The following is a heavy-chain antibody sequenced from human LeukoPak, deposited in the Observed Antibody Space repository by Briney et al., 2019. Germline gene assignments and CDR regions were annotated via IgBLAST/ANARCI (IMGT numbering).Heavy chain of an antibody. Sequence: PGGSLRLSCAASGFTFSSYGMHWVRQAPGKGLEWVAVIWYDGSNKYYADSVKGRFTISGDNSKNALYLQMNSLRAEDTAVYYCARKGSGWYQHAFDIWGQGTMVTVSS. D-gene: IGHD6-19*01. J-gene: IGHJ3*02. CDR3: ARKGSGWYQHAFDI. V-gene: IGHV3-33*01. CDR2: IWYDGSNK. CDR1: GFTFSSYG.